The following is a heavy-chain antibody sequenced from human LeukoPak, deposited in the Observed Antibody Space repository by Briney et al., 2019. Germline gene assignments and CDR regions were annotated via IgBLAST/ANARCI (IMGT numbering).Heavy chain of an antibody. CDR2: ISWNSGSI. CDR1: GFTFDDYT. D-gene: IGHD3-22*01. V-gene: IGHV3-9*01. CDR3: ATYSSLNRREFQY. J-gene: IGHJ1*01. Sequence: GGSLRLSCAASGFTFDDYTMHGVRQAPGKGLEWVSGISWNSGSIGYADSVKGRFTISRDNAKNSLYLQMNSLRAEDTAVYYCATYSSLNRREFQYWGQGTLLTVSS.